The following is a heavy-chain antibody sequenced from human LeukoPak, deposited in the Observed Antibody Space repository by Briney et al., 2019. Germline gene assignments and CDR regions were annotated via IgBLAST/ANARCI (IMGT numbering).Heavy chain of an antibody. J-gene: IGHJ4*02. V-gene: IGHV3-21*01. D-gene: IGHD3-22*01. CDR3: ARVPSDDYYDSSGYFDY. CDR1: GFTFSSYS. Sequence: SGGSLRLSCAASGFTFSSYSMNWVRQAPGKGLEWVSSISSSSSYIYYAGSVKGRFTISRDNAKNSLYLQMNSLRAEDTAVYYCARVPSDDYYDSSGYFDYWGQGTLVTVSS. CDR2: ISSSSSYI.